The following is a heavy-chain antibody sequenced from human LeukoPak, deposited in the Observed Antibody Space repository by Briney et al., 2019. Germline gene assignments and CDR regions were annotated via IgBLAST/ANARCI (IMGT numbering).Heavy chain of an antibody. CDR3: ATDWAGRSYFDH. V-gene: IGHV3-21*06. CDR2: ISGGSDRTTYI. J-gene: IGHJ4*02. D-gene: IGHD3-16*01. Sequence: RSGGSLRLSCAASGFTFTNAWMSWVRQAPGKGLQWVSSISGGSDRTTYIYYADSVKGRFTISRDNGKNSLYLQMNSLRAEDTAFYYCATDWAGRSYFDHWGQGTLVTVSS. CDR1: GFTFTNAW.